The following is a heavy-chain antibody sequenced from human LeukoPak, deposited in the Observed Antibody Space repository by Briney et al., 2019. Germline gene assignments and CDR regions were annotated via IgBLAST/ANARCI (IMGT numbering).Heavy chain of an antibody. J-gene: IGHJ4*02. D-gene: IGHD1-7*01. CDR2: IGGGDDI. CDR3: AKDATPGNSMWDYFDY. Sequence: LSGGSLRLSCAASGFTFSTHAMSWVRQAPGKGLEYVSGIGGGDDIHYADSVKGRCTFSRGNSKNTLFLKMNSLRAEDTAVYYCAKDATPGNSMWDYFDYWGQGTLVTVSS. CDR1: GFTFSTHA. V-gene: IGHV3-23*01.